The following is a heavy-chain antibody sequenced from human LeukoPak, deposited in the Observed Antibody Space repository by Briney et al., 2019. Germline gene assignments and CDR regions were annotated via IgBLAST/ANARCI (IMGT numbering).Heavy chain of an antibody. CDR2: ISGYNGNT. J-gene: IGHJ4*02. CDR3: ARDLSLGRHDDGEPFDS. CDR1: GYTFSNHG. D-gene: IGHD4-17*01. Sequence: GASVKVSCKTSGYTFSNHGISWVRQAPGQGLEWMGWISGYNGNTNYVQKFRDRITMTTDTSTSTAYLQLRSLSSDDTALYYCARDLSLGRHDDGEPFDSWGQGTLVTVSS. V-gene: IGHV1-18*01.